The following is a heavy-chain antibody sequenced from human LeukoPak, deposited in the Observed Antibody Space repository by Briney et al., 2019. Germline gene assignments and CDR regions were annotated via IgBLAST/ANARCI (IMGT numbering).Heavy chain of an antibody. CDR1: GGSISNYY. J-gene: IGHJ4*02. CDR3: AKDLPPINIVGATFDY. CDR2: IYYSGNT. D-gene: IGHD1-26*01. Sequence: PSETLSLTCTVSGGSISNYYWSWIRQPPGKGLEWIGYIYYSGNTNYNPSLKSRVTISVDTSKKQFSLKLSSVTAADTAVYYCAKDLPPINIVGATFDYWGQGTLVTVSS. V-gene: IGHV4-59*01.